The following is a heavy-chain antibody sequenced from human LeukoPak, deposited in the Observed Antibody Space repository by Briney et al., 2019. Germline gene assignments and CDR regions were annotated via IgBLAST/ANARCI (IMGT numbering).Heavy chain of an antibody. J-gene: IGHJ4*02. D-gene: IGHD2-2*01. Sequence: SETLSLTCAVYGGSFSGYYWSWIRQPPGKGLEWIGEINHSGSTNYNPSLKSRVTISVDTSKNQFSLKLSSVTAADTAVYYCARLLGPDTDNWGQGTLVTVSS. V-gene: IGHV4-34*01. CDR2: INHSGST. CDR1: GGSFSGYY. CDR3: ARLLGPDTDN.